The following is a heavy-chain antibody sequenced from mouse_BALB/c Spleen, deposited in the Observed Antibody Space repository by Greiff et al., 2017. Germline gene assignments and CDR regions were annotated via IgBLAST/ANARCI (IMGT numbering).Heavy chain of an antibody. V-gene: IGHV5-9-4*01. CDR1: GFTFSSYA. CDR2: ISSGGSYT. CDR3: ARDQNYYAMDY. J-gene: IGHJ4*01. Sequence: DVKLVESGGGLVKPGGSLKLSCAASGFTFSSYAMSWVRQSPEKRLEWVAEISSGGSYTYYPDTVTGRFTISRDNAKNTLYLEMSSLRSEDTAMYYCARDQNYYAMDYWGQGTSVTVSS.